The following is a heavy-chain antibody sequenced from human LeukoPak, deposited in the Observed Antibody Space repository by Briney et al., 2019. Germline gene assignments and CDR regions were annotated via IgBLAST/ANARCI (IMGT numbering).Heavy chain of an antibody. CDR1: GFTFSSYS. J-gene: IGHJ5*02. CDR3: AKDAQGGGFDP. CDR2: ISSSSSTI. Sequence: GGSLRLSCAASGFTFSSYSMNWVRQAPGKGLEWVSYISSSSSTIYYADSVKGRFTISRDNAKNSLYLQMNSLRAEDTALYYCAKDAQGGGFDPWGQGTLVTVSS. V-gene: IGHV3-48*01.